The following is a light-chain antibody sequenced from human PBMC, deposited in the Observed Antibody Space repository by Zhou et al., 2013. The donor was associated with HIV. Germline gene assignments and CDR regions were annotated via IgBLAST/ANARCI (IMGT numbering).Light chain of an antibody. V-gene: IGKV1-5*03. CDR1: QNIDSW. CDR2: KAS. J-gene: IGKJ1*01. Sequence: DIQMTQSPSTLSASIGDRVTITCRASQNIDSWLAWYQQKPGKAPNLLIYKASTLHSGVPSRFSGSGSGTEYTLTISRLQPDDFATYYCLQGKSFPRTFGQGTKVDIK. CDR3: LQGKSFPRT.